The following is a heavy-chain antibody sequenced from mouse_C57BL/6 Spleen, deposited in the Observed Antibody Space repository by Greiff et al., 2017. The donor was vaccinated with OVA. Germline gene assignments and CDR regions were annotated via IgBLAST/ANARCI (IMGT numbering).Heavy chain of an antibody. Sequence: EVQLQESGGDLVKPGGSLKLSCAASGFTFSSYGMSWVRQTPDKRLEWVATISSGGSYTYYPDSVKGRFTISRDNAKNTLYLQMSSLKSEDTAMYYCASHKGFAYWGQGTLVTVSA. CDR3: ASHKGFAY. CDR1: GFTFSSYG. CDR2: ISSGGSYT. V-gene: IGHV5-6*01. J-gene: IGHJ3*01.